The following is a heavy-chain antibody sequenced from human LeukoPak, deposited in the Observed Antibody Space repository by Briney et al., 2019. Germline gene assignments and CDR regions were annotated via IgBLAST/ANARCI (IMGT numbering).Heavy chain of an antibody. CDR2: ISADGGTT. CDR3: ARGRGGPPFDF. Sequence: HPGGPLRLSCAASGFSFRGYGMHWVRQAPGRGLEYVSAISADGGTTDYLNSVKGRFTISRDNSKNTLYLQMGRLRSDDTAIYYCARGRGGPPFDFWGQGTVVTVAS. D-gene: IGHD3-10*01. V-gene: IGHV3-64*01. CDR1: GFSFRGYG. J-gene: IGHJ4*02.